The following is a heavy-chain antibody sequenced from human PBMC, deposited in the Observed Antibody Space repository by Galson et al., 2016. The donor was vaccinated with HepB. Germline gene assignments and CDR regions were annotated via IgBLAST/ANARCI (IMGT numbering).Heavy chain of an antibody. V-gene: IGHV3-48*02. CDR3: ARDFDGSFPNLDF. D-gene: IGHD5-24*01. CDR2: IGSSGPV. Sequence: SLRLSCAASGFTFSSYSMIWVRQTPGKGLEWVSYIGSSGPVYYADSLQGRLTISRDNAKKLLYLQMNSLRDEDTAVYYCARDFDGSFPNLDFWGQGTLVTVSS. CDR1: GFTFSSYS. J-gene: IGHJ4*02.